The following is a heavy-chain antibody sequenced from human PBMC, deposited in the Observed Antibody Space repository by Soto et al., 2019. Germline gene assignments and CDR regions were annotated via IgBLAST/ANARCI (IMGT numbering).Heavy chain of an antibody. Sequence: SETLSLTCTVSGGSVSSGSSYWSWIGQPPGKGLEWIGYIYYSGTTNYNPSLKSRVTISVDTSKDQFSLKLSSVTAADTAVYYYARDSSSWENFFDYWGQGTLITVSS. V-gene: IGHV4-61*01. J-gene: IGHJ4*02. CDR2: IYYSGTT. D-gene: IGHD6-13*01. CDR1: GGSVSSGSSY. CDR3: ARDSSSWENFFDY.